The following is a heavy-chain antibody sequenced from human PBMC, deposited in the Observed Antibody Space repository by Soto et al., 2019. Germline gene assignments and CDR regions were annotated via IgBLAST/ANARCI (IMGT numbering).Heavy chain of an antibody. Sequence: QVQLVQSGAEVKKPGASVKVSCKASGYIFTNYYIYWVRQAPGQGLEYIGIINPGGGATDYAQKFQGRVTMTRDTSASKVYMGLRSLRYEATAVYYCARGIVGAIILWFDPWGQGTLVTVSS. CDR2: INPGGGAT. J-gene: IGHJ5*02. D-gene: IGHD1-26*01. CDR3: ARGIVGAIILWFDP. V-gene: IGHV1-46*01. CDR1: GYIFTNYY.